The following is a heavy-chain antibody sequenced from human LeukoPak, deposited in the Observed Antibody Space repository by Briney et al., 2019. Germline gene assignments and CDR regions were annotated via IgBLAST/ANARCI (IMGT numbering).Heavy chain of an antibody. J-gene: IGHJ4*02. CDR1: GFTISSNS. Sequence: GGSLRLSCAASGFTISSNSMVWVRQAPGKGLEWVSSITPSSNTYYADSVKGRFTISRDNAKNSLYLQMNSLRAEDTAVYYCARDPYDILTGYPHINYFDYWGQGTLVTVSS. D-gene: IGHD3-9*01. CDR3: ARDPYDILTGYPHINYFDY. CDR2: ITPSSNT. V-gene: IGHV3-21*01.